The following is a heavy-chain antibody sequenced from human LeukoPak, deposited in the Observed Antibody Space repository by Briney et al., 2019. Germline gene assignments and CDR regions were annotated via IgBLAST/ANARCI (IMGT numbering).Heavy chain of an antibody. CDR2: IYHSGST. V-gene: IGHV4-4*01. J-gene: IGHJ4*02. CDR3: ARDRRDFWSGSFDY. Sequence: SGTLSFTCAVSGGSISSSNWWSWVRQPPGKGLEWIGEIYHSGSTYYNPSLKSRVTISVDRSKNQFSLKLSSVTAADTAVYCCARDRRDFWSGSFDYWGQGTLVTVSS. D-gene: IGHD3-3*01. CDR1: GGSISSSNW.